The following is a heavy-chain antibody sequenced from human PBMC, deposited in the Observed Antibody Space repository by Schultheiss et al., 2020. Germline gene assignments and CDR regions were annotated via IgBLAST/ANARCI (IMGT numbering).Heavy chain of an antibody. J-gene: IGHJ6*03. V-gene: IGHV3-30-3*01. CDR2: ISYDGSNK. CDR3: ARENLYGPGKIVWGVTYQLRNTYYYYYYMDV. D-gene: IGHD2-2*01. CDR1: GFTFSSYA. Sequence: GGSLRLSCAASGFTFSSYAMHWVRQAPGKGLEWVAVISYDGSNKYYADSVKGRFTISRDNSKNTLYLQMNSLRAEDTAVYYCARENLYGPGKIVWGVTYQLRNTYYYYYYMDVWGKGTTVTVSS.